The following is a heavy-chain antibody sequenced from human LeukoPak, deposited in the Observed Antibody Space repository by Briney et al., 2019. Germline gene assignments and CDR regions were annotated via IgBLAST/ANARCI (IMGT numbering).Heavy chain of an antibody. V-gene: IGHV3-30*18. Sequence: GGSLRLSCAASGFTFSSYGMHWVRQAPGKGLEWVAVISYDGSNKYYADSVKGRFTISRDNSKNTLYLQMNSLRAEDTAVYYCAKPGTTYWGQGTLVTVSS. J-gene: IGHJ4*02. CDR1: GFTFSSYG. D-gene: IGHD1-7*01. CDR3: AKPGTTY. CDR2: ISYDGSNK.